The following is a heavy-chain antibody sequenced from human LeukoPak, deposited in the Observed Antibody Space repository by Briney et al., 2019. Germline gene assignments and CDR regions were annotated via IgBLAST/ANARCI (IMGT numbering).Heavy chain of an antibody. D-gene: IGHD4-11*01. Sequence: PGGSLRLFCAASGFTFSSYSMNWVRQAPGKGLEWISYIGSSTSPIYYADSVKGRFTISRDNAENSLYLQMNSLRDEDTAVYYCARIKLDSHWSYDYWGQGTLVTVSS. CDR3: ARIKLDSHWSYDY. J-gene: IGHJ4*02. CDR2: IGSSTSPI. CDR1: GFTFSSYS. V-gene: IGHV3-48*02.